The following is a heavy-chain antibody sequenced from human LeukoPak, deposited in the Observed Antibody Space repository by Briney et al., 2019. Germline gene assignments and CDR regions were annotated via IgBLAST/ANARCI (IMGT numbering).Heavy chain of an antibody. J-gene: IGHJ4*02. CDR1: GYTFASYG. V-gene: IGHV1-18*01. Sequence: ASVKVSCKASGYTFASYGISWVRQAPGQGLEWMGWISAYNGNTNYAQKLQGRVTMTTDTSTSTAYMELRSLRSDDTAVYYCARIGYCSGGSCYQPYYFDYWGQGTLVTVSS. D-gene: IGHD2-15*01. CDR2: ISAYNGNT. CDR3: ARIGYCSGGSCYQPYYFDY.